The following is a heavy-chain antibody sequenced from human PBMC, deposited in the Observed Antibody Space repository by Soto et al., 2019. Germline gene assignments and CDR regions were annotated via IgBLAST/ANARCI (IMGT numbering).Heavy chain of an antibody. J-gene: IGHJ4*02. V-gene: IGHV3-23*01. Sequence: EVQLLESGGGLVQPGGSLRLSCAASGFTFSSYAMSWVRQAPGKGLEWVSAISGSGGSTYYADSVKGRFTISRDNSKNTLYLKMNSLRAEDTAVYYCAKTATYYYDSSGYPPAGYWGQGTLVTVSS. D-gene: IGHD3-22*01. CDR1: GFTFSSYA. CDR3: AKTATYYYDSSGYPPAGY. CDR2: ISGSGGST.